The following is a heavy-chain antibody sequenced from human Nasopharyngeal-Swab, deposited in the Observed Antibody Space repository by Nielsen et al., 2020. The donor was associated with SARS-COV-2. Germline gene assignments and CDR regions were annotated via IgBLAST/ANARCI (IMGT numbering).Heavy chain of an antibody. CDR2: ISSSSTYI. J-gene: IGHJ4*02. CDR3: ARSPDYDFWSGYYTRFDY. V-gene: IGHV3-21*01. Sequence: WIRQPPGKGLEWVSSISSSSTYIYYADSVKGRFTVSRDNAKNSLYLQMSSLRTEDAAVYYCARSPDYDFWSGYYTRFDYWGRGTLVTVSS. D-gene: IGHD3-3*01.